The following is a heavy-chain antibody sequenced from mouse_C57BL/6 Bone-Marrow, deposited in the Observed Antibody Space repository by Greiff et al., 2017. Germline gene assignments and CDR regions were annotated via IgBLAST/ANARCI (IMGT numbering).Heavy chain of an antibody. CDR1: GFTFSDYY. J-gene: IGHJ2*01. CDR2: INYDGSSN. CDR3: AREYYAFDY. V-gene: IGHV5-16*01. Sequence: EVKLVESEGGLVQPGRSLKLSCTASGFTFSDYYMDWVRQVPEKGLEWVANINYDGSSNYYMDFVKSRFIISRDNAKNILYLQMSSLKSEDTAKYYCAREYYAFDYWGQGTTLTVSS. D-gene: IGHD1-1*01.